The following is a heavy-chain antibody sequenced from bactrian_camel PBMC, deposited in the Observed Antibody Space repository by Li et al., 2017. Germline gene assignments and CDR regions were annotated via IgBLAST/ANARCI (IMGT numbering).Heavy chain of an antibody. Sequence: VQLVESGGGSVQTGGSLRLSCAASGFSFGRHAMNWVRQAPGKGLEWVACINSFGSMTFLADSVKGRFTISRDNSQNTLDLHLNSLKTEDTAMYYCAFRDAFYSDHGWLLPHDYDYWGQGTQVTVS. J-gene: IGHJ4*01. CDR3: AFRDAFYSDHGWLLPHDYDY. D-gene: IGHD4*01. CDR2: INSFGSMT. V-gene: IGHV3S31*01. CDR1: GFSFGRHA.